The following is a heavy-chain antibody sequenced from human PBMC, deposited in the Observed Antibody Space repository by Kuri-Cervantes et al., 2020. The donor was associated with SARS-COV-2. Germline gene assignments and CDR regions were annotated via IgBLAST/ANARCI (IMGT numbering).Heavy chain of an antibody. CDR3: ARPQGYCSGGSCPDAFDI. J-gene: IGHJ3*02. D-gene: IGHD2-15*01. Sequence: GESLKISCAASGFTFSSYDMHWVRQAPGKGLEWVAVISYDGSNKYYADSVKGRFTISRDNSKNTLYLQMNSLRAEDTAVYYCARPQGYCSGGSCPDAFDIWGQGTMVTVSS. V-gene: IGHV3-30-3*01. CDR1: GFTFSSYD. CDR2: ISYDGSNK.